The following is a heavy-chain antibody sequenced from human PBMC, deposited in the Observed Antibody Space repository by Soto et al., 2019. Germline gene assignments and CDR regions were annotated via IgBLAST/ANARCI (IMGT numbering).Heavy chain of an antibody. CDR2: IGTAGDT. J-gene: IGHJ6*02. CDR1: GFTFSSYD. D-gene: IGHD5-12*01. V-gene: IGHV3-13*01. CDR3: ARWGYSGYDHYYYGMDV. Sequence: GESLKISCVASGFTFSSYDMHWVRQATGKGLEWVSAIGTAGDTYYPGSVKGRFTISRENAKNSLYLQMNSLRAGDTAVYYCARWGYSGYDHYYYGMDVWGQGTTVTVSS.